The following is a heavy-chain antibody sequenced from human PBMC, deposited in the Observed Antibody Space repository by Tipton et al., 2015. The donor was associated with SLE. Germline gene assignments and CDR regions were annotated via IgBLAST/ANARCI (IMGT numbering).Heavy chain of an antibody. Sequence: SLRLSCAASGFTFSSYAMSWVRQAPGKGLEWVSAISGSGGSTYYADSVKGRFTISRDNSKNTLYLQMNSLRAEDTAVYYCAKFHCTGGVCPYGMDVWGQGTTVTVSS. CDR1: GFTFSSYA. V-gene: IGHV3-23*01. D-gene: IGHD2-8*02. J-gene: IGHJ6*02. CDR3: AKFHCTGGVCPYGMDV. CDR2: ISGSGGST.